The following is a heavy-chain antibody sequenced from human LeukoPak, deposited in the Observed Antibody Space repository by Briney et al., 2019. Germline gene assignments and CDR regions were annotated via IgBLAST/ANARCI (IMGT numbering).Heavy chain of an antibody. Sequence: SETLSLTCTVSGGSISNYFWSWIRQPPGKGLERIGYIYYSDSTNYNPSLKSRVTVSVDTSKNQFSLKLSSVTAADTAVYYCARVPGGALNWFDPWGQGTLVTVSS. J-gene: IGHJ5*02. CDR2: IYYSDST. D-gene: IGHD1-1*01. CDR1: GGSISNYF. CDR3: ARVPGGALNWFDP. V-gene: IGHV4-59*08.